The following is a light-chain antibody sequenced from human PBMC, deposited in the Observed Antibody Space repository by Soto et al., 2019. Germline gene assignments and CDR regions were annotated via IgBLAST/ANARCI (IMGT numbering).Light chain of an antibody. V-gene: IGLV1-44*01. CDR2: SNN. Sequence: QSVLTQPPSASGTPGLRVTISCSGSNSNIGSNTVNWYHQLPGTAPKLLIYSNNQRPSGVPDRFSGSKSGTSASLVISGLQPDDEADYYCAAWDDSLSGVVFGGGTKVTVL. J-gene: IGLJ2*01. CDR3: AAWDDSLSGVV. CDR1: NSNIGSNT.